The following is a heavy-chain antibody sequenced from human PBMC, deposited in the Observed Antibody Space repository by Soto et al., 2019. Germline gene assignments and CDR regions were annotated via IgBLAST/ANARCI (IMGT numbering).Heavy chain of an antibody. Sequence: QVQLVQSGAEVKKPGASVKVSCKVSGYTLTELSMHWVRQAPGKGLEWMGGFDPEDGETIYAQKFQGRVTMTEDTSTDTAYIELSSLRSEDTAVYYCATDLTRYCSGGSCYSGADYWGQGTLVTVSS. CDR2: FDPEDGET. J-gene: IGHJ4*02. CDR1: GYTLTELS. V-gene: IGHV1-24*01. CDR3: ATDLTRYCSGGSCYSGADY. D-gene: IGHD2-15*01.